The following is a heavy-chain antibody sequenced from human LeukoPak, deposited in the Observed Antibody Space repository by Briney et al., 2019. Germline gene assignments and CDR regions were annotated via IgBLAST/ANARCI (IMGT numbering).Heavy chain of an antibody. CDR2: ISGSGGST. D-gene: IGHD2-2*02. CDR1: GFTFNNYA. CDR3: AKDHVVVPAAILDY. J-gene: IGHJ4*02. V-gene: IGHV3-23*01. Sequence: GGSLRFSCAASGFTFNNYAMTWVRQAPGKGLEWVSAISGSGGSTYYADSVKGRFTISRDNSKNTLYLQMNSLRAEDTAVYYCAKDHVVVPAAILDYWGQGTLVTVSS.